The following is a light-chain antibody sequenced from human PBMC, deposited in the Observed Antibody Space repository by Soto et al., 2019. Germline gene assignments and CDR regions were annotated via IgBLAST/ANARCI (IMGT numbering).Light chain of an antibody. CDR2: GVT. CDR1: SSDIGAYNY. V-gene: IGLV2-14*01. CDR3: FSHRSGDSHV. Sequence: SALTQPASVSGSPGQSITISCTGTSSDIGAYNYVSWYQQYPGKAPKLMIYGVTNRPSGVSNRFSGSKTGNTASLTISGLQAEDEADYYCFSHRSGDSHVFGTGTKVTDL. J-gene: IGLJ1*01.